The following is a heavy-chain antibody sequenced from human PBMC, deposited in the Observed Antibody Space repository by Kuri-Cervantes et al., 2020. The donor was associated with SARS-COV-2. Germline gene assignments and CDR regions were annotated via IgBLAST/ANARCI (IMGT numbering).Heavy chain of an antibody. CDR3: ARASEEHMIVVVITTGGWFDP. CDR1: GFTFSSYA. Sequence: SQTLSLTCAASGFTFSSYAMTWIRQPPGKGLEWIGEINHSGSTNYNPSLKSRVTISVDTSKNQFSLKLSSVTAADTAVYYCARASEEHMIVVVITTGGWFDPWGQGTLVTVSS. D-gene: IGHD3-22*01. J-gene: IGHJ5*02. CDR2: INHSGST. V-gene: IGHV4-34*01.